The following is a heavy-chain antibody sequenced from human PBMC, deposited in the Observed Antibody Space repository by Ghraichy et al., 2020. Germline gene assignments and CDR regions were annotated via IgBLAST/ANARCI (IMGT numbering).Heavy chain of an antibody. J-gene: IGHJ4*02. Sequence: SETLSLTCAVYGGSFSGYYWSWIRQPPGNGLEWIGEINHSGSTNYNPSLKSRVTISVDTSKNQFSLKLRSVTAADTAVYYCARGLVNLWFGELGRMNRPHFDYWGQGTLVTVSS. CDR2: INHSGST. D-gene: IGHD3-10*01. CDR1: GGSFSGYY. V-gene: IGHV4-34*01. CDR3: ARGLVNLWFGELGRMNRPHFDY.